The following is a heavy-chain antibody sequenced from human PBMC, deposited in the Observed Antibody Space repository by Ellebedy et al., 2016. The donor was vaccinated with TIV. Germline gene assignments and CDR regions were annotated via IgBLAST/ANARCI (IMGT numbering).Heavy chain of an antibody. J-gene: IGHJ3*02. CDR1: GDSVSSNSAT. D-gene: IGHD1-26*01. V-gene: IGHV6-1*01. CDR2: TYYRSKWYN. Sequence: SQTLSLTCAISGDSVSSNSATWNWIRQSPSRGLEWLGRTYYRSKWYNENAVSVKSRITINPDTSKNQFSLQLNSVTPEDTAVYYCARQGRVGATIGDVFDIWGQGTMVTVSS. CDR3: ARQGRVGATIGDVFDI.